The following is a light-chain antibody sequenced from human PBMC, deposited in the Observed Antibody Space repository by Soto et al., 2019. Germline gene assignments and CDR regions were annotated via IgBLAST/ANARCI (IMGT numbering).Light chain of an antibody. CDR3: QQYGTAPPRYT. V-gene: IGKV3-20*01. J-gene: IGKJ5*01. CDR2: ATS. Sequence: EIVLTQSPGTLSLSPGERATLSCRASQRMSSNYLAWYQQKPGQAPRLLIYATSSRATGSPDRFSGSGSGTDFTLTISRLEPEDSAVYFCQQYGTAPPRYTFGQGTRLEI. CDR1: QRMSSNY.